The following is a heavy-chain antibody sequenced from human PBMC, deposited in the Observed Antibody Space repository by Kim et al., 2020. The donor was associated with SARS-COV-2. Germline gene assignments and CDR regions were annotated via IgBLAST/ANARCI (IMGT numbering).Heavy chain of an antibody. CDR2: ISGSGGST. CDR3: AKDRGNYYDSSGYIDY. V-gene: IGHV3-23*01. J-gene: IGHJ4*02. Sequence: GGSLRLSCAASGFTFSSYAMSWVRQAPGKGLEWVSAISGSGGSTYYADSVKGRFTISRDNSKNTLYLQMNSLRAEDTAVYYCAKDRGNYYDSSGYIDYWGQGTLVTVSS. D-gene: IGHD3-22*01. CDR1: GFTFSSYA.